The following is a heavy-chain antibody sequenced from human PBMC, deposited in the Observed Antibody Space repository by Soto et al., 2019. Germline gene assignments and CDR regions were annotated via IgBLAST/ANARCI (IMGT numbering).Heavy chain of an antibody. J-gene: IGHJ4*02. V-gene: IGHV3-23*01. Sequence: EVQLLESGGGLVQPGGSLRLSCAASGFTFSNYAMSWVRQAPGKGLEWVSTVTGISGSTFYADSVKGRFTISRDNSKNTLYMQMNSLRAEDTDIYYCAKRVSGAGTSYFFDYWGQGTLVTVSS. D-gene: IGHD6-13*01. CDR2: VTGISGST. CDR3: AKRVSGAGTSYFFDY. CDR1: GFTFSNYA.